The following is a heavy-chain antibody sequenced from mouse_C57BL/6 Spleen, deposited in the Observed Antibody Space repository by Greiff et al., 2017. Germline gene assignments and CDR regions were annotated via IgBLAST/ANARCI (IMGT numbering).Heavy chain of an antibody. D-gene: IGHD1-1*01. Sequence: VQLQQSGPVLVKPGASVKMSCKASGYTFTDYYMNWVKQSHGKSLEWIGVINPYNGGTSYNQQFKGKATLTVDKSSSTAYMELNSLTSEDSAVYYCARLLLPWYFDVGGTGTTVTVSS. V-gene: IGHV1-19*01. CDR3: ARLLLPWYFDV. CDR1: GYTFTDYY. CDR2: INPYNGGT. J-gene: IGHJ1*03.